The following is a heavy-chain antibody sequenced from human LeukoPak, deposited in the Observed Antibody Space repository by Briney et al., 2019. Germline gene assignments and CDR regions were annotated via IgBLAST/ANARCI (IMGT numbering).Heavy chain of an antibody. D-gene: IGHD5-12*01. Sequence: PSETLSLTCTVSGGSISSSSYYWGWIRQPPGTGLEWIGRIYYSGSTYYNPSLKSRVTISVDTSKNQFSLKLSSVSAADTAVYYCARSPNSGYDPFDYWGQGTLVTVSS. CDR3: ARSPNSGYDPFDY. CDR2: IYYSGST. J-gene: IGHJ4*02. CDR1: GGSISSSSYY. V-gene: IGHV4-39*01.